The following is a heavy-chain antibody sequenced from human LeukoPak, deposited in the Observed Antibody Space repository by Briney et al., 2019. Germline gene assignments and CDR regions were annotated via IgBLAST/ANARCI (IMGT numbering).Heavy chain of an antibody. D-gene: IGHD6-19*01. Sequence: ASVKVSCKASGYTFTSYGISWVRQAPGQGLEWMGWISAYNGNTNYAQKLQGRVTMTTDTSTSTAYTELRSLRSDDTAVYYCARQRGYSSGWPFDYWGQGALVTVSS. CDR3: ARQRGYSSGWPFDY. CDR2: ISAYNGNT. V-gene: IGHV1-18*01. J-gene: IGHJ4*02. CDR1: GYTFTSYG.